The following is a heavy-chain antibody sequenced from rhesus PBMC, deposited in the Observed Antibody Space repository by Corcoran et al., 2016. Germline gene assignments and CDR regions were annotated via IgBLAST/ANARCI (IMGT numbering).Heavy chain of an antibody. CDR1: EFTFSSYD. Sequence: EQLVESGGALVQPGASLRLSCAASEFTFSSYDMPWVRQAPGKGLEWVARIKKKADGETADYAATVKGRFTISRDDSKNTLYLQMNSLKTEDTAVYYCTTVGTVTFFDYWGQGVLVTVSS. D-gene: IGHD4-23*01. J-gene: IGHJ4*01. CDR3: TTVGTVTFFDY. CDR2: IKKKADGETA. V-gene: IGHV3-30*01.